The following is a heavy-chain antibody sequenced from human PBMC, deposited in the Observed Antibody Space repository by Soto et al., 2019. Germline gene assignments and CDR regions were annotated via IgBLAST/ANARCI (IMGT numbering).Heavy chain of an antibody. J-gene: IGHJ4*02. CDR3: TRAVWFPYLSFY. Sequence: GSLRLSCAASGFTFSRFELHWVRQAPGKGLEWISYISSSGSTAYYASSVEGRFTISRDNANNSVYPQMDSLRAEDTALYYFTRAVWFPYLSFYWGQGALVTVPS. V-gene: IGHV3-48*03. D-gene: IGHD3-16*01. CDR1: GFTFSRFE. CDR2: ISSSGSTA.